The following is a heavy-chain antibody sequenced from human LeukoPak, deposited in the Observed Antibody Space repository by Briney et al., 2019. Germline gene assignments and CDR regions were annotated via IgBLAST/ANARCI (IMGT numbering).Heavy chain of an antibody. Sequence: ASVTISCKASGYTFTSYDINWVRQATGQGLEWMGWMNPNSGNTGYAQKFQGRVTMTRNTSISTAYMELSSLRSEDTAVYYCARGAAPDPDYYYGMDVWGQGTTVTVSS. CDR1: GYTFTSYD. CDR2: MNPNSGNT. V-gene: IGHV1-8*01. D-gene: IGHD6-13*01. J-gene: IGHJ6*02. CDR3: ARGAAPDPDYYYGMDV.